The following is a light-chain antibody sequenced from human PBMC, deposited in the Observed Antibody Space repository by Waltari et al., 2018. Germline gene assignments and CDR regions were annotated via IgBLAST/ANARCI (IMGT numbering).Light chain of an antibody. Sequence: QSALTQPASVSGSPGQSITISCNGGSNDVGGFDYVSWYQQHPGKVPKLILYEVFNRPSESLNLFSGSKSGNTASLTISWLQAEDEADYYCSSCTGTSTLIFGGVTKLTVL. CDR1: SNDVGGFDY. CDR2: EVF. CDR3: SSCTGTSTLI. V-gene: IGLV2-14*01. J-gene: IGLJ2*01.